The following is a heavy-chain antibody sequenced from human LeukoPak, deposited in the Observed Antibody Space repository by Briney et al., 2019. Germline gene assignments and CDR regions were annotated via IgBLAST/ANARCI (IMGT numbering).Heavy chain of an antibody. D-gene: IGHD2-2*01. CDR3: ARDYIVVEFLFDY. J-gene: IGHJ4*02. CDR1: GFTFSSYS. CDR2: ISSSSSYI. V-gene: IGHV3-21*01. Sequence: GGSLRLSCAASGFTFSSYSMNWVRQAPGKGLEWVSSISSSSSYIYYADSVKGRFTISRDNAKNSLYLQMNSLRAEDTAVYYCARDYIVVEFLFDYWGQGTLVTVSS.